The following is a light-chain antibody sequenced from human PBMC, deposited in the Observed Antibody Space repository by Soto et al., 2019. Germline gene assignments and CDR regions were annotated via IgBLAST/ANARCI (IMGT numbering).Light chain of an antibody. CDR1: KGISNY. CDR2: AAS. V-gene: IGKV1-27*01. Sequence: DIQMTQSPSSLSASVGDRVTITCRASKGISNYLAWYQQKPGKVPKVLIYAASTLQSGVPSRFSGGGSGTDFTLTISSLQPEDVATYYCQKYNSAPLTFGGGTKVEIK. J-gene: IGKJ4*01. CDR3: QKYNSAPLT.